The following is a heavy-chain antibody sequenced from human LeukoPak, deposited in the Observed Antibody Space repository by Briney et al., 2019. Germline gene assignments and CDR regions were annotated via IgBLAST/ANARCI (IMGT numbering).Heavy chain of an antibody. CDR1: GGSIISYY. V-gene: IGHV4-59*01. CDR2: IYYSGST. J-gene: IGHJ4*02. CDR3: ARVSRRAFDY. Sequence: PSETLSLTCTVSGGSIISYYWSWVRQPPGKGLEWMGYIYYSGSTNYNPSLESRVTISVDTSKNQFSLKLSSVTAADTAVYYCARVSRRAFDYWGQGTLVTVSS.